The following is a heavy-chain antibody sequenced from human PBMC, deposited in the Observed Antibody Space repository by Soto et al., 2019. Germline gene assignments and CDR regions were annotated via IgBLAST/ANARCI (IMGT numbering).Heavy chain of an antibody. V-gene: IGHV4-59*01. Sequence: SETLSLTCTVSGGSISSYDWSWIRQPPGKGLEWIGYIYYSGSTNYNPSLKSRVTISVDTSKNQFSLKLSSVTAADTAVYYCAGRSGWYDGASWFDPWGQGTLVTVS. CDR2: IYYSGST. CDR3: AGRSGWYDGASWFDP. J-gene: IGHJ5*02. CDR1: GGSISSYD. D-gene: IGHD6-19*01.